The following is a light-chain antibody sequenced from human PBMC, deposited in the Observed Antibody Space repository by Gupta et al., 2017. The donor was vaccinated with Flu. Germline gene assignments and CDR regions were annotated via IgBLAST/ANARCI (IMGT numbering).Light chain of an antibody. J-gene: IGKJ2*01. V-gene: IGKV3-20*01. CDR1: QSVNNNL. CDR2: GAS. Sequence: RATLSGRASQSVNNNLLTWYQQKPGQAPRLRIYGASSRATGIPDRFSGSGSGTDFTLTISRLEPEDFAVYYCQQYGSSVYTFGQGTKLKIK. CDR3: QQYGSSVYT.